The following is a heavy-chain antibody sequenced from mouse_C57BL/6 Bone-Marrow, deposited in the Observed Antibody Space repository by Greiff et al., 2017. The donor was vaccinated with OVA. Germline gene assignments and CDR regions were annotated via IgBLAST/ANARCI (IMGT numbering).Heavy chain of an antibody. Sequence: VQLQQPGAELVKPGASVKLSCKASGYTFTSYWMHWVKQRPGQGLEWIGMIHPNSGSTNYNEKFKSKDTLTVDKSSSTGYMQLSSLTSEDSAVYKCARKATRVYWGQGTTLTVSS. CDR3: ARKATRVY. D-gene: IGHD3-2*02. J-gene: IGHJ2*01. CDR2: IHPNSGST. V-gene: IGHV1-64*01. CDR1: GYTFTSYW.